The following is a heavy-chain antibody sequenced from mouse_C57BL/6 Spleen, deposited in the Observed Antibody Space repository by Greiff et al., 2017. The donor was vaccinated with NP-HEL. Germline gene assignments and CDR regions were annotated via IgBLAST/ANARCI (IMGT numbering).Heavy chain of an antibody. D-gene: IGHD2-2*01. Sequence: VQLQQSGAELVMPGASVKLSCKASGYTFTSYWMHWVKQRPGQGLEWIGEIDPSDSYTNYNQKFKGKSTLTVDKSSSTAYMQLSSLTSEDSAVYYCARWGLRRRGFAYWGQRTLVTVSA. CDR3: ARWGLRRRGFAY. V-gene: IGHV1-69*01. CDR1: GYTFTSYW. CDR2: IDPSDSYT. J-gene: IGHJ3*01.